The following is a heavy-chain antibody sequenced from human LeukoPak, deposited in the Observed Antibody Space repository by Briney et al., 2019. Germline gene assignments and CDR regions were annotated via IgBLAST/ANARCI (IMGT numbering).Heavy chain of an antibody. Sequence: GGSQRLSCVASGFTFSSYWMTSVRQAPGKGLEWVSDISGSGGSTYYAYSVKGRFTISRDNSKNTLYLQMNSLRAEDTAVYYCAKSVRRGSSGYLDYWGQGTLVTVSS. CDR1: GFTFSSYW. CDR2: ISGSGGST. D-gene: IGHD3-22*01. J-gene: IGHJ4*02. CDR3: AKSVRRGSSGYLDY. V-gene: IGHV3-23*01.